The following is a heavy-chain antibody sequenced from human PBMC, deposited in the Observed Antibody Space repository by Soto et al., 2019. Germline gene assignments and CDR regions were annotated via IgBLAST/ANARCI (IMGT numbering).Heavy chain of an antibody. CDR3: ARHGPPSYGDYPL. V-gene: IGHV4-59*08. D-gene: IGHD4-17*01. Sequence: PSETLSLTCTVSGGSISSYYWSWIRQPPGKGLEWIGYIYYSGSTNYNPSLKSRVTISVDTSKNQFSLKLSSVTAADTAVYYCARHGPPSYGDYPLWGQGTLVTVSS. CDR1: GGSISSYY. CDR2: IYYSGST. J-gene: IGHJ4*02.